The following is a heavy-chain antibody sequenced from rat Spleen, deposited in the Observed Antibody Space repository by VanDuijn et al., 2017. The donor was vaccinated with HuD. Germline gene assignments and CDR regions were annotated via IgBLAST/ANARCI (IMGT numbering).Heavy chain of an antibody. J-gene: IGHJ3*01. D-gene: IGHD1-10*01. CDR3: AKDRFYNDYDWFAY. CDR1: GFTFSSFA. Sequence: EVQLVESGGGLVQPGRSLKLSCAASGFTFSSFAMAWVRQAPKKGLEWVATITSGGSNTYYPDSVKGRVTISRDNAQSTLYLQIDSLRSEDTATYYCAKDRFYNDYDWFAYWGQGALVTVSS. CDR2: ITSGGSNT. V-gene: IGHV5-25*01.